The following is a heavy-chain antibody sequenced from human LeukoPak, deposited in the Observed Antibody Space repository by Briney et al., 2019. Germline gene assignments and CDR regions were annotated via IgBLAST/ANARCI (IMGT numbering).Heavy chain of an antibody. D-gene: IGHD6-6*01. CDR3: ARHLRSAASQRAFDS. CDR2: IYSSGST. V-gene: IGHV4-4*09. Sequence: SETLSLTCTVSGGSISSYYWSWIRQPPGKGLEWIAYIYSSGSTDYNPSLKSRVTISVDTSKNQFSLKLSSVTAADMAVYYCARHLRSAASQRAFDSWGQGTLVTVSS. J-gene: IGHJ4*02. CDR1: GGSISSYY.